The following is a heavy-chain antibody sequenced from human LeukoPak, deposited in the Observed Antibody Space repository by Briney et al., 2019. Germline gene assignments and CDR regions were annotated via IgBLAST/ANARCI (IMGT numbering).Heavy chain of an antibody. CDR3: ARVKFGLGGASYYARDV. J-gene: IGHJ6*04. Sequence: GSSVKVSCKASGFTPSNYAIYWVRQAPGQGLEWMGWIIPIFGTTNYAQQFEDRVSITADKSTTTAYMEVTSLTTDDTAVYYCARVKFGLGGASYYARDVWGGGTTVIVSA. V-gene: IGHV1-69*06. CDR2: IIPIFGTT. CDR1: GFTPSNYA. D-gene: IGHD3-16*01.